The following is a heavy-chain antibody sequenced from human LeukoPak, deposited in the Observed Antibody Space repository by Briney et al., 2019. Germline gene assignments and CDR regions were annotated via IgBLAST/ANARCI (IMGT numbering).Heavy chain of an antibody. CDR1: GGSISSYY. CDR2: IYYSGST. CDR3: ARVGYSYGSLFDY. J-gene: IGHJ4*02. D-gene: IGHD5-18*01. V-gene: IGHV4-59*01. Sequence: SETLSLTCTVSGGSISSYYWSWIRQPPGKGLEWIGYIYYSGSTNYNPSLKSRVTISVDTSKNQFSLKLSSVTAADTAVYYCARVGYSYGSLFDYWGQGTLVTVSS.